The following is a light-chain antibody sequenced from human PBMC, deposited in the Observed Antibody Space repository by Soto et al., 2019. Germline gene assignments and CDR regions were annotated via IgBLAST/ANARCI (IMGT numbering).Light chain of an antibody. Sequence: QSALTQPPSASGSPGQSVTISCTGISSDGYDFVSWYQQHPGKAPKLLIYEVSQRPSGVPDRFSGSKSGNTASLTVSGLQAADEADYYCSAYAGSNNFVFGTGTKLTVL. CDR3: SAYAGSNNFV. J-gene: IGLJ1*01. CDR1: SSDGYDF. V-gene: IGLV2-8*01. CDR2: EVS.